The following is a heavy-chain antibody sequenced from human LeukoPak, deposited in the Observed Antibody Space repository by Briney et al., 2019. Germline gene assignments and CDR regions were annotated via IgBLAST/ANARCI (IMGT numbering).Heavy chain of an antibody. CDR2: IRYDGSNK. V-gene: IGHV3-30*02. J-gene: IGHJ4*02. CDR3: AKDRRSTAAAIDY. D-gene: IGHD6-13*01. CDR1: GSTFSSYG. Sequence: PGGSLRLSCAASGSTFSSYGMHWVRQAPGKGLEWVAFIRYDGSNKYYADSVKGRFTISRDNSKNTLYLQMNSLRAEDTAVYYCAKDRRSTAAAIDYWGQGTLVTVSS.